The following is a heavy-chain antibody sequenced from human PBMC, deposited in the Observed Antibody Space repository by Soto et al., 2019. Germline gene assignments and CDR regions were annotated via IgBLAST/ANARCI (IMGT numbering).Heavy chain of an antibody. CDR3: ATEVVFNYDSSDYCDY. CDR1: GYTLTELS. J-gene: IGHJ4*02. CDR2: FDPEDGET. D-gene: IGHD3-22*01. Sequence: ASVKVSCKVSGYTLTELSMHWVRQAPGKGLEWMGGFDPEDGETIYAQKFQGRVTMTEDTSTDTACMELSSLRSEDMAVYYCATEVVFNYDSSDYCDYWGQGTLVTSPQ. V-gene: IGHV1-24*01.